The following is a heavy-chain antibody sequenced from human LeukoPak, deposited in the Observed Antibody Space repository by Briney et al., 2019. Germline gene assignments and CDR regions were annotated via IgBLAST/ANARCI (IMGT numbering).Heavy chain of an antibody. CDR1: GFTFNNYA. V-gene: IGHV3-23*01. CDR2: ISGSGGST. D-gene: IGHD1-26*01. Sequence: PGGSLRLSCAASGFTFNNYAMSWVRQAPGKGLEWVSGISGSGGSTYYADSVKGRITISRDNSKNTLYLQMNSLRAEDTAMYYCATQWDGGAGAFDTWGQGTMVTVSS. CDR3: ATQWDGGAGAFDT. J-gene: IGHJ3*02.